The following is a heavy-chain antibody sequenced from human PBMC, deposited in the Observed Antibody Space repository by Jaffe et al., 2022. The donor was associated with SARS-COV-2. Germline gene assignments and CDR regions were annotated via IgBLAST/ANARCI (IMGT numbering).Heavy chain of an antibody. D-gene: IGHD3-22*01. V-gene: IGHV3-74*01. J-gene: IGHJ4*02. CDR2: INSDGTIT. CDR3: ARGGPYYFDSSGYYYVDY. Sequence: EVQLVESGGGLLQPGGSLRLSCAASGFTFSSYWMHWVRQAPGKGLVWVSRINSDGTITSYADSVKGRFTISRDNTENTLYLQMNSLRVEDTAVYYCARGGPYYFDSSGYYYVDYWGQGTLVTVSS. CDR1: GFTFSSYW.